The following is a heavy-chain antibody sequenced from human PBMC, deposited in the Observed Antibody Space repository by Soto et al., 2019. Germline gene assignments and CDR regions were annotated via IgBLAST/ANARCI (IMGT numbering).Heavy chain of an antibody. D-gene: IGHD6-6*01. Sequence: GGSLRLSCAASGFTFSGSAMHWVRQASGKGRERVGRIRSKANSYATAYAASVKGRFTISRDDSKSTAYLQMNSLKTEETAVFYCTRPVEYSSSSSTGIWGQGTMVTVSS. J-gene: IGHJ3*02. CDR1: GFTFSGSA. V-gene: IGHV3-73*01. CDR3: TRPVEYSSSSSTGI. CDR2: IRSKANSYAT.